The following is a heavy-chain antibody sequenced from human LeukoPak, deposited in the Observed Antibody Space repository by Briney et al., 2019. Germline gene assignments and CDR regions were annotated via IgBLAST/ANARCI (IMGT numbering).Heavy chain of an antibody. V-gene: IGHV4-59*01. Sequence: SGTLSLTCTVSGGSISSYYWSWIRQPPGKGLEWIGYIYYSGSTNYNPSLKSRVTISVDTSKNQFSLKLSSVTAADTAVYYCARVRGVHNYYYYYMDVWGKGTTVTVSS. D-gene: IGHD3-10*01. CDR3: ARVRGVHNYYYYYMDV. CDR1: GGSISSYY. CDR2: IYYSGST. J-gene: IGHJ6*03.